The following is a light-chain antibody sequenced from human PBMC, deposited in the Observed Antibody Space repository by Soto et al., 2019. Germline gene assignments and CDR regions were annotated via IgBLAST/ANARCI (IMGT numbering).Light chain of an antibody. J-gene: IGKJ5*01. CDR1: LNVNSY. Sequence: VLTQSPATLSLSPGERATLSCRASLNVNSYLAWYQQKPGQAPRLLIYDASNRAAGIPGRFSGSGSGTVFTLAISSLEPEDFAIYYCQQRQYWPPITFGQGTRLEIK. V-gene: IGKV3-11*01. CDR3: QQRQYWPPIT. CDR2: DAS.